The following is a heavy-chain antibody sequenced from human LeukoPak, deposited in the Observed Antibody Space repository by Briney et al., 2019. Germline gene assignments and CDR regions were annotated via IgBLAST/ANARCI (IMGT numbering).Heavy chain of an antibody. J-gene: IGHJ6*03. V-gene: IGHV3-48*04. D-gene: IGHD4-11*01. CDR2: ISSSSSTI. CDR1: GLTFSSYS. Sequence: GGSLRLSCAASGLTFSSYSMNWVRQAPGKGLEWVSYISSSSSTIYYADSVKGRFTISRDNAKNSLYPQMNSLRAEDTAVYYCARDSTTRGSWRTVTTPYYYMDVWGKGTTVTVSS. CDR3: ARDSTTRGSWRTVTTPYYYMDV.